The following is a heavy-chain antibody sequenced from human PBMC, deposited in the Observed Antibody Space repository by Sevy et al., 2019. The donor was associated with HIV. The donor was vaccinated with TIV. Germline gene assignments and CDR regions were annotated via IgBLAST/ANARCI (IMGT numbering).Heavy chain of an antibody. CDR2: ISGSGNSA. V-gene: IGHV3-23*01. CDR1: GFTFSDYG. D-gene: IGHD5-18*01. J-gene: IGHJ4*02. CDR3: AKGGRSYGDSYFDH. Sequence: GGSLRLSCAVSGFTFSDYGMNWVRQAPGKGLEWVSVISGSGNSAYYADSVKGRFTISRDNSKNTLSLQMNSLRAEDTAVYYCAKGGRSYGDSYFDHWGQGTLVTVSS.